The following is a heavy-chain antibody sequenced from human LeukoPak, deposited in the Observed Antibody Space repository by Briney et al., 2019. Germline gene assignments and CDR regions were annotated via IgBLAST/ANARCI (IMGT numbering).Heavy chain of an antibody. J-gene: IGHJ4*02. D-gene: IGHD3-10*01. CDR1: GYSFTSYW. V-gene: IGHV5-51*01. CDR2: IYPGDSDT. Sequence: GESLQISCKGSGYSFTSYWIGWVRRLPGKGLEWMGIIYPGDSDTRYSPSFQGQVTISADKSISTAYLQWSSLKASDTAMYYCASPRGYYGSGSYYTLDYWGQGTLVTVSS. CDR3: ASPRGYYGSGSYYTLDY.